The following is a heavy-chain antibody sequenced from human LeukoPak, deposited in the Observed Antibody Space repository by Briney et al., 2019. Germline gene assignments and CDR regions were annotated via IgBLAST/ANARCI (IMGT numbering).Heavy chain of an antibody. CDR2: ISSSGSTI. CDR1: GFTFSSYE. V-gene: IGHV3-48*03. J-gene: IGHJ3*02. Sequence: GGSLRLSCAASGFTFSSYEMNWVRQAPGKGLEWVSYISSSGSTIYYADSVKGRFTISRDNAKNSLYLQMNSLRAEDTAVYYCARGGGYYDSSGYYDDAFDIWGQGTMVTVSS. D-gene: IGHD3-22*01. CDR3: ARGGGYYDSSGYYDDAFDI.